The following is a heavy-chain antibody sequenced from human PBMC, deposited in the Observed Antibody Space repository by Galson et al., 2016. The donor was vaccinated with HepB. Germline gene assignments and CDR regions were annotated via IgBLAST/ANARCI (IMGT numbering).Heavy chain of an antibody. CDR3: ARETDGYNSPHAFGI. Sequence: SVKVSCKASGGTFSSYAISWVRQAPGQGLEWMGGIIPIFGTANYAQKFQGRVTITADESTSTAYMELSSLRSEDTAVYYCARETDGYNSPHAFGIWGQGTMVTVSS. CDR1: GGTFSSYA. D-gene: IGHD5-24*01. V-gene: IGHV1-69*13. J-gene: IGHJ3*02. CDR2: IIPIFGTA.